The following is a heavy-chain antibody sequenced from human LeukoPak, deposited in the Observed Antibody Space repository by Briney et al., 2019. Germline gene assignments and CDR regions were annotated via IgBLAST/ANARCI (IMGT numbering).Heavy chain of an antibody. CDR1: GYTFTGYY. Sequence: GASVKVSCKASGYTFTGYYMHWVRQAPGQGLEWMGWINPNSGGTNYAQKFQGRVTMTRGTSISTAYMELSRLRSDDTAVYYCARQTQWLEYYFDYWGQGTLVTVSS. V-gene: IGHV1-2*02. CDR3: ARQTQWLEYYFDY. D-gene: IGHD6-19*01. CDR2: INPNSGGT. J-gene: IGHJ4*02.